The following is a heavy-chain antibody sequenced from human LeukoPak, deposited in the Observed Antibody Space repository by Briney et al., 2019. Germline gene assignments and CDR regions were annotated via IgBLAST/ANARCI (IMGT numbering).Heavy chain of an antibody. V-gene: IGHV4-34*01. CDR2: INHSGST. CDR3: ARVAYGSGSYYPYYYYYGMDV. CDR1: GFTFSDYY. D-gene: IGHD3-10*01. J-gene: IGHJ6*02. Sequence: PGGSLRLSCAASGFTFSDYYMSWIRQPPGKGLEWIGEINHSGSTNYNPSLKSRVTISVDTSKNQFSLKLSSVTAADTAVYYCARVAYGSGSYYPYYYYYGMDVWGQGTTVTVSS.